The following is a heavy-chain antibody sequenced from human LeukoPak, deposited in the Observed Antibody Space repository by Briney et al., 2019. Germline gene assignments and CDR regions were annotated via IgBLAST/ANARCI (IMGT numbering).Heavy chain of an antibody. CDR1: GFTVSSNS. CDR3: ARGQYGGNSVFDY. J-gene: IGHJ4*02. V-gene: IGHV3-66*02. CDR2: IYNSGTT. D-gene: IGHD4-23*01. Sequence: GGSLRLSCVAYGFTVSSNSNSWVRQAPGKGLEWVSIIYNSGTTYYADSVKGRFTISRDNSKNTLYLQMNSLRPEDTAVYYCARGQYGGNSVFDYWGQGTLVTVSS.